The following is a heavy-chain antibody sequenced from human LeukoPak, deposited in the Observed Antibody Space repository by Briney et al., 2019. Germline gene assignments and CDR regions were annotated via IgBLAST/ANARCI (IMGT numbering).Heavy chain of an antibody. CDR3: AKVSGLAARSKRNTLNWFDP. CDR1: GFTFSSYA. V-gene: IGHV3-23*01. J-gene: IGHJ5*02. CDR2: ISGSDGST. Sequence: PGGSLRLSCAASGFTFSSYAMSWVRQAPGKGLERVSAISGSDGSTYYADSVKGRFTISRDNSKNTLYLQMNSLRAEDTAVYYCAKVSGLAARSKRNTLNWFDPWGQGTLVTVSS. D-gene: IGHD6-6*01.